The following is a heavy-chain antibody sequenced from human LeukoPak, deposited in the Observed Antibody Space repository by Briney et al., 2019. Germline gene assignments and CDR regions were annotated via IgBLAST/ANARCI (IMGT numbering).Heavy chain of an antibody. CDR1: GFSVSNYY. Sequence: GGSLRLSCAASGFSVSNYYMSWVRQPPGKGLEWVSVMYTGGGRYYGDSVKGRFTISRDNSKNTVFLQMNSLRVEDTALYYCARDAPNDFWSGYYPDYFDYWGQGTLVAVSS. V-gene: IGHV3-66*01. D-gene: IGHD3-3*01. J-gene: IGHJ4*02. CDR3: ARDAPNDFWSGYYPDYFDY. CDR2: MYTGGGR.